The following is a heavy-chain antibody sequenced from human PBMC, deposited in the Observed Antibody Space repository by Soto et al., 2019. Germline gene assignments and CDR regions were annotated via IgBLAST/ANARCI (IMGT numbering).Heavy chain of an antibody. CDR3: AREEVRDIVVVVAANPYYYGMDV. J-gene: IGHJ6*02. CDR2: IIPIFGTA. D-gene: IGHD2-15*01. Sequence: SVKVSCKASGGTFSSYAISWVRQAPGQGLEWMGGIIPIFGTANYAQKFQGRVTITADESTSTAYMELSSLRSEDTAVYYCAREEVRDIVVVVAANPYYYGMDVWGQGTTVTVSS. V-gene: IGHV1-69*13. CDR1: GGTFSSYA.